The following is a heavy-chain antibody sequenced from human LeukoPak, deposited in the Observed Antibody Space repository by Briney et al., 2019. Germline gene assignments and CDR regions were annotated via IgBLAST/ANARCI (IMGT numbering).Heavy chain of an antibody. CDR2: ISAYNGNT. D-gene: IGHD4-17*01. Sequence: GSSVKVSCKASGYTFTSYGISWVRQAPGQGLEWMGWISAYNGNTNYAQKLQGRVTMTTDTSTSTAYMELRSLRSDDTAVYYCARVVRYGDYYHFDYWGQGTLVTVSS. V-gene: IGHV1-18*04. J-gene: IGHJ4*02. CDR3: ARVVRYGDYYHFDY. CDR1: GYTFTSYG.